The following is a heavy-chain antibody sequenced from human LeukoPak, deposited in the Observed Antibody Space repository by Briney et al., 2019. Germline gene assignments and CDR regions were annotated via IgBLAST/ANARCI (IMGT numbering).Heavy chain of an antibody. J-gene: IGHJ4*02. D-gene: IGHD3-10*01. CDR3: ARDRETDYYGSGSPVPLDY. CDR2: ISSSSSYI. Sequence: PGGSLRLSCAASGFTFSSYSMNWVRQAPGKGLEWVPSISSSSSYIYYADSVKGRFTISRDNAKNSLYLQMNSLRAEDTAVYYCARDRETDYYGSGSPVPLDYWGQGTLVTVSS. CDR1: GFTFSSYS. V-gene: IGHV3-21*01.